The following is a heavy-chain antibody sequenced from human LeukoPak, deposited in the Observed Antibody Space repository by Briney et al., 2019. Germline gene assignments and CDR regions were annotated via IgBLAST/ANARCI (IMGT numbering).Heavy chain of an antibody. CDR2: TYYRSKWYN. Sequence: SQTLSLTFAISGDSVSINSAAWNWIRQSPSRGLEWLGRTYYRSKWYNDYAVSVKSRITINPDTSKNQFSLQLNSVTPEDTAVYYCARSEDIAAVSYYFDYWGQGTLVTVSS. CDR3: ARSEDIAAVSYYFDY. D-gene: IGHD6-13*01. CDR1: GDSVSINSAA. V-gene: IGHV6-1*01. J-gene: IGHJ4*02.